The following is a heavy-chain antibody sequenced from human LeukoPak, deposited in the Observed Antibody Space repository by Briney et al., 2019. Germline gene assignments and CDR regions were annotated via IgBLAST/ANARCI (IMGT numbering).Heavy chain of an antibody. J-gene: IGHJ6*03. Sequence: ASVKVSCKASGYTFTSYYMHWVRQAPGQGLEWMGIINPSGGSTSYAQKFQGRVTMTRDMSTSTVYMELSSLRSEDTAVYYCARAFGTGTGAYYYYMDVWGKGTTVTVSS. CDR3: ARAFGTGTGAYYYYMDV. V-gene: IGHV1-46*01. D-gene: IGHD1-1*01. CDR2: INPSGGST. CDR1: GYTFTSYY.